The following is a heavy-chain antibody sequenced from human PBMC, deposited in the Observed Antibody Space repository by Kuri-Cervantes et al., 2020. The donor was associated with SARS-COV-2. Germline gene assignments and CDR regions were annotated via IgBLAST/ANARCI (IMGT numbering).Heavy chain of an antibody. D-gene: IGHD3-3*01. CDR1: GGSSSGYY. V-gene: IGHV4-34*01. J-gene: IGHJ5*02. Sequence: SETLSPPCAVHGGSSSGYYWSWSRQPPGKGREWIGEINHSGSTNYNPSLKSRVTISIDTSKNPFSLKLSSVTAADTAVYYCVKGGARITNSGVVIAIWFDPWGQGTLVTVSS. CDR3: VKGGARITNSGVVIAIWFDP. CDR2: INHSGST.